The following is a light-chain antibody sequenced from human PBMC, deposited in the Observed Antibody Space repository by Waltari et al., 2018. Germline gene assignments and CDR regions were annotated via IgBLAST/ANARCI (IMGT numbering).Light chain of an antibody. V-gene: IGKV3-20*01. CDR3: QKYGTLPAT. Sequence: EIVLTQSPGTLSLSPGERATLSCRTSQSFSRYLAWYQQKPGQGPRLLIYEASKWATGIPDRFRGSGSGTGFTLTIRRLEPGDFAVYYCQKYGTLPATFGQGTKVEIK. CDR2: EAS. J-gene: IGKJ1*01. CDR1: QSFSRY.